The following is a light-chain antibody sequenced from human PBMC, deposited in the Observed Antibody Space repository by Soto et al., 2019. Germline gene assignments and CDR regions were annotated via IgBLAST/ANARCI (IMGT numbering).Light chain of an antibody. J-gene: IGKJ1*01. V-gene: IGKV1-6*01. CDR1: QVIRND. Sequence: AIQMTQSPSSLSASVGDRVTITCRASQVIRNDLGWYQQKPGKAPKLLIYGASILQSGVPSRFSDSGSGTYFTRPITSLQPEDFATYYCLHDDNYPWTFGQGTKVDIK. CDR3: LHDDNYPWT. CDR2: GAS.